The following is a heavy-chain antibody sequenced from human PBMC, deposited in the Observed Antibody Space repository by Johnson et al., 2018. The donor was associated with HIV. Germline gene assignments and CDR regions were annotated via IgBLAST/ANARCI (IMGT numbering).Heavy chain of an antibody. CDR2: ISYDGSNK. V-gene: IGHV3-30*19. CDR3: ASPYYYDSSGRDAFDI. Sequence: QVQLVESGGGLVTPGGSLRLSCAASGFTFSSYGMHWVRQAPGKGLEWVSIISYDGSNKYYADSVKGRFTISRDNAKNSLYLQMNSLRAEDTAVYYCASPYYYDSSGRDAFDIWGQGTMVTVSS. D-gene: IGHD3-22*01. CDR1: GFTFSSYG. J-gene: IGHJ3*02.